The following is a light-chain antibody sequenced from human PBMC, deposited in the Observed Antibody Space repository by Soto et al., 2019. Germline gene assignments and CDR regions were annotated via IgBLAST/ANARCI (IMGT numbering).Light chain of an antibody. CDR2: EVS. J-gene: IGLJ1*01. CDR3: SSYAGSDNYV. Sequence: SALSQPPSASGSPGQLLTISCTGTISDVGGYNFVSWYQQHPGKGPKLMIYEVSKRPSGVPDRFSASKSGNTASLTVSGLQAQDEADYYCSSYAGSDNYVFGTGTKVTVL. CDR1: ISDVGGYNF. V-gene: IGLV2-8*01.